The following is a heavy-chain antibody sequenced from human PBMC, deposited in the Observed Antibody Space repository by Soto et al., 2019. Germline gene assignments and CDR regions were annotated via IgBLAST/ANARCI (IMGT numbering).Heavy chain of an antibody. Sequence: PSETLSLTCTVSGGSISSGGYYWSWIRQHPGKGLEWIGYIYYSGSTYYNPSLKSRVTISVDTSKNQFSLKLSSVTAADTAVYYCARVVHSGYETYFDYWGQGTLVTVSS. CDR3: ARVVHSGYETYFDY. CDR2: IYYSGST. CDR1: GGSISSGGYY. V-gene: IGHV4-31*03. J-gene: IGHJ4*02. D-gene: IGHD5-12*01.